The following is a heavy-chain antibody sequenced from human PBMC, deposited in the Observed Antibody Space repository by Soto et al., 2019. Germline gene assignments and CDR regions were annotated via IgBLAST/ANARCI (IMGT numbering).Heavy chain of an antibody. Sequence: PSEILSLTCTVSGTSISSYYWSWIRQPPGKGLEWIANIHYSGTTNYNPSLASRVTLSVDTSKNQFSLKLSSVTAADTAVYYCARDRLANWFDPWGQGTLVTVSS. J-gene: IGHJ5*02. CDR2: IHYSGTT. V-gene: IGHV4-59*01. CDR1: GTSISSYY. CDR3: ARDRLANWFDP. D-gene: IGHD3-9*01.